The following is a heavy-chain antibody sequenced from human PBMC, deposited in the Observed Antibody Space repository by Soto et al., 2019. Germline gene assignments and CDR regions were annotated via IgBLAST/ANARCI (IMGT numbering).Heavy chain of an antibody. CDR3: AKGQLSVEMAPVDY. D-gene: IGHD5-18*01. J-gene: IGHJ4*02. V-gene: IGHV3-30*18. CDR2: ISYDGSNK. Sequence: GGSLRLSCAASGFTXSSYGMHWVRQAPGKGLEWVAVISYDGSNKYYADSVKGRFTISRDNSKNTLYLQMNSLRAEDTAVYYCAKGQLSVEMAPVDYWGQGTLVTVSS. CDR1: GFTXSSYG.